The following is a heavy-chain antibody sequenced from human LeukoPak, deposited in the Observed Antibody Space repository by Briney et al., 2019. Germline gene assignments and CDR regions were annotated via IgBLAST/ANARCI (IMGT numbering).Heavy chain of an antibody. Sequence: PGGSLRLSCAASGFTFSSYGMHWVRQAPGKGLEWVAVIWYDGSNKYYADSVKGRFTISRDNSKNMLYLQMNSLRAEDTAVYYCARDRYSSGWYGDYYYYGMDVWGQGTTVTVSS. CDR2: IWYDGSNK. CDR1: GFTFSSYG. CDR3: ARDRYSSGWYGDYYYYGMDV. D-gene: IGHD6-19*01. J-gene: IGHJ6*02. V-gene: IGHV3-33*01.